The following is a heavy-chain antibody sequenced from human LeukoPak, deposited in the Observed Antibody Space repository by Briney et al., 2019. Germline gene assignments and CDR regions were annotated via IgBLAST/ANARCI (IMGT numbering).Heavy chain of an antibody. J-gene: IGHJ4*02. Sequence: ASVTVSCKASGYTFTAYFFHWVRHAPGQGLEWMGWINPDSGGTKYAQKFQGRVTMSRDTSISTTYMELSGLSSDDTAVYFCARNGRGTYDYWGQGTLVTVSS. D-gene: IGHD3-16*01. CDR3: ARNGRGTYDY. V-gene: IGHV1-2*02. CDR1: GYTFTAYF. CDR2: INPDSGGT.